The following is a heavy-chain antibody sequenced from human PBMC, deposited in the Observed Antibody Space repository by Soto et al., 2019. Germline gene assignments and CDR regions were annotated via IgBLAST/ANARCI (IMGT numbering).Heavy chain of an antibody. V-gene: IGHV4-34*01. D-gene: IGHD3-16*02. Sequence: SETLSLTCAVYGGSFSGYYWSWIRQPPGKGLEWIGEINHSGSTNYNPSLKSRVTISVDTSKNQFSLKLSSVTAADTAVYYCARRRGGYYVWGSYRYNNWFDPWGQGTLVTVSS. CDR3: ARRRGGYYVWGSYRYNNWFDP. CDR1: GGSFSGYY. CDR2: INHSGST. J-gene: IGHJ5*02.